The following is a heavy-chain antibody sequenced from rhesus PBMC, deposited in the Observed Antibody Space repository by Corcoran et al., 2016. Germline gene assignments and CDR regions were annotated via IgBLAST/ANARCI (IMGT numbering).Heavy chain of an antibody. D-gene: IGHD1S39*01. CDR3: ARVVECELHSYGLDS. J-gene: IGHJ6*01. CDR1: GGSITGYY. Sequence: QVKLQQWGEGLVKPSETLSLTCAVYGGSITGYYWSWIRQPPGKGLEWFGKMEGNSQSTTYTPSLKNRVTISKDTSQNQFSLRLRSVTAADTAVYYCARVVECELHSYGLDSWGQGVVVTVSS. V-gene: IGHV4-73*01. CDR2: MEGNSQST.